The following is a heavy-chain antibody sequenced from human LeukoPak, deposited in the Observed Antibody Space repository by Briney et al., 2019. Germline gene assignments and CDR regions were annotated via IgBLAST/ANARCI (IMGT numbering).Heavy chain of an antibody. CDR2: IKQDGSEK. Sequence: GGSLRLSCAASGFTFSSYWMSWVRQAPGKGLEWVANIKQDGSEKYYVDSVKGRFTISRDNAKNSLYLQMNSLRAEDTAVYYCARDLVKQWLVNDYWGQGTLVTVSS. V-gene: IGHV3-7*01. D-gene: IGHD6-19*01. CDR3: ARDLVKQWLVNDY. CDR1: GFTFSSYW. J-gene: IGHJ4*02.